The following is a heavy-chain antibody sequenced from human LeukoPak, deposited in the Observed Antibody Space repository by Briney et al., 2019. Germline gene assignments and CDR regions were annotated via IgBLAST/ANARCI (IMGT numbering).Heavy chain of an antibody. V-gene: IGHV3-48*03. J-gene: IGHJ4*02. D-gene: IGHD3-10*01. Sequence: QPGGSLRLSCAASGFTFSSYEMNWVRQAPGKGLEWVSYISSSGSTIYYADSVKGRFTISRDNAKNSLYLQMNSLRAEDTALYYCAKNYYGSGSYHTSFDYWGQGTLVTVSS. CDR3: AKNYYGSGSYHTSFDY. CDR1: GFTFSSYE. CDR2: ISSSGSTI.